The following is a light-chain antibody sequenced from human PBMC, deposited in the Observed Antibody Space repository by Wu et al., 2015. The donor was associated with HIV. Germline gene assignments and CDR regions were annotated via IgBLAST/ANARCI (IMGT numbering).Light chain of an antibody. CDR2: GAS. V-gene: IGKV3-20*01. J-gene: IGKJ3*01. CDR3: QQYGSSPRFT. CDR1: QSVSSSY. Sequence: EIVLTQSPGTLSLSPGERATLSCRASQSVSSSYLAWYQQKPGQAPRLLIYGASSRATGIPDRFSGSGSGADFTLTISRLEPEDFAVYYCQQYGSSPRFTFGLGPKWI.